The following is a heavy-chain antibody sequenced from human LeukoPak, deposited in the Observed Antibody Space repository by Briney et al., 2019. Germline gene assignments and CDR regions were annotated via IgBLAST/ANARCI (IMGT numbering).Heavy chain of an antibody. Sequence: SETLSLTCTVSGGSISSFYWSWIRQPPGKGLEWIGYIYYTGSTNYNPSLKSRVTISVDTSKNQFSLKLSSVTAADTAVYYCARDGAVFDYWGQGTLVTVSS. D-gene: IGHD3-16*01. CDR1: GGSISSFY. V-gene: IGHV4-59*01. J-gene: IGHJ4*02. CDR2: IYYTGST. CDR3: ARDGAVFDY.